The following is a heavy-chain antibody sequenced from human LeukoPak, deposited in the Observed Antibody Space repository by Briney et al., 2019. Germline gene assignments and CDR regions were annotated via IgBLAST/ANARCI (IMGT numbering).Heavy chain of an antibody. CDR3: AREIQLWSFDY. D-gene: IGHD5-18*01. Sequence: GASVKVSCKASGYTFTSYGISWVRQAPGQGLEWMGRIIPIFGTANYAQKFQGRVTITTDESTSTAYMELSSLRSEDTAVYYCAREIQLWSFDYWGQGTLVTVSS. CDR2: IIPIFGTA. J-gene: IGHJ4*02. V-gene: IGHV1-69*05. CDR1: GYTFTSYG.